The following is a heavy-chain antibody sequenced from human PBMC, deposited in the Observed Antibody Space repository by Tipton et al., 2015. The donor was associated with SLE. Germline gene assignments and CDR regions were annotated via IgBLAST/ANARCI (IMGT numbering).Heavy chain of an antibody. Sequence: TLSLTCSVSGSIDLYYWSWIRQPAGKGLEWIGRFSTTGSTNYNPSLKSRVTVSVYSSRSQFSLKLTSVTAADTAVYYCARGSPSTIFGGAFVIWGRGTGVTVSS. D-gene: IGHD3-3*01. CDR2: FSTTGST. CDR3: ARGSPSTIFGGAFVI. V-gene: IGHV4-4*07. J-gene: IGHJ3*02. CDR1: GSIDLYY.